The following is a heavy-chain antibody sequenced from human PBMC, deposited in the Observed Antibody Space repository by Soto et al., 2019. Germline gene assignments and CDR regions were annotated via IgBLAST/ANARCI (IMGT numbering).Heavy chain of an antibody. Sequence: QVQLVESGGGVVQPGRSLRLSCAASGFTFSSYAMHWVRQAPGKGLEWVAVISYDGSNKYYADSVKGRFTISRDNSKNTLYLQMNSLRAEDTAVYYCARDEGIAAAGTTGNNWFDPWGQGTLVTVSS. D-gene: IGHD6-13*01. J-gene: IGHJ5*02. CDR2: ISYDGSNK. V-gene: IGHV3-30-3*01. CDR1: GFTFSSYA. CDR3: ARDEGIAAAGTTGNNWFDP.